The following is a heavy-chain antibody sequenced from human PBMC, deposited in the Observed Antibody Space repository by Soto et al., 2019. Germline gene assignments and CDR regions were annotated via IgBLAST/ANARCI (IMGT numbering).Heavy chain of an antibody. D-gene: IGHD6-6*01. J-gene: IGHJ6*02. CDR1: GYTFTSYA. CDR2: INAGNGNT. CDR3: ASNGKYSSSSEDSYYYYGMDV. Sequence: ASVKVSCKASGYTFTSYAMHWVRQAPGQRLEWMGWINAGNGNTKYSQKFQGRVTITRDTSASTAYMELSSLRSEDTAVYYCASNGKYSSSSEDSYYYYGMDVWGQGTTVTVSS. V-gene: IGHV1-3*01.